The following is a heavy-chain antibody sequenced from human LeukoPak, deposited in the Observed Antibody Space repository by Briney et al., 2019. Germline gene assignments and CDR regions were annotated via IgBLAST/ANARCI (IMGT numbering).Heavy chain of an antibody. V-gene: IGHV4-59*01. D-gene: IGHD1-26*01. CDR2: IYYSGST. CDR3: ARTIVGAHHY. Sequence: PSETLSLTCTVSDDSITMYYWTWIRQPPGKGLEWIGYIYYSGSTNYNPSLKSRVTISVDTSKNQFSLKLSSVTAADTAVYYCARTIVGAHHYWGQGTLVTVSS. J-gene: IGHJ4*02. CDR1: DDSITMYY.